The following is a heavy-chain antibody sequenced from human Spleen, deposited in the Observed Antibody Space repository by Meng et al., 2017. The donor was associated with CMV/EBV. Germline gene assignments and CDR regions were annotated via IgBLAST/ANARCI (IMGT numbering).Heavy chain of an antibody. CDR3: ARDPLTSGGDFWSGNDY. D-gene: IGHD3-3*01. CDR2: ISSSSSYI. J-gene: IGHJ4*02. Sequence: FTFSSYSMNWVRQAPGKGLEWVSSISSSSSYIYYADSVKGRFTISRDNAKNSLYLQMNSLRAEDTAVYYCARDPLTSGGDFWSGNDYWGQGTLVTVSS. CDR1: FTFSSYS. V-gene: IGHV3-21*01.